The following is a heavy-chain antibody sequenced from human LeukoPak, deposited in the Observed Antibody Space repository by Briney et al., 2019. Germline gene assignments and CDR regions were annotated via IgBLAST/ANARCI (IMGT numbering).Heavy chain of an antibody. Sequence: PGGSLRLSCAASGFTFSSYSMNWVRQAPGKGLEWVSSISSSSSYIYYADSVKGRFTISRDNAKNSLYLQMNSLRAEDTAVYYCARVSTTVTTSWFDPWGQGTLVTVSS. V-gene: IGHV3-21*01. D-gene: IGHD4-17*01. J-gene: IGHJ5*02. CDR1: GFTFSSYS. CDR2: ISSSSSYI. CDR3: ARVSTTVTTSWFDP.